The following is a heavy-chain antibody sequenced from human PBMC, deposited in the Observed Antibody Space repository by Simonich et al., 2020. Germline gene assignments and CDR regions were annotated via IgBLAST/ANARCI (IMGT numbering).Heavy chain of an antibody. CDR3: ATGIAARYYYYGMDV. CDR1: GYTFTGYY. Sequence: QVQLGQSGAEVKKTGASVKVSCRAYGYTFTGYYMLWVRHAPGQGIEWWGRFNPNNGGTKNAQKFQGRVTRTRNTAISTAYMELSRLRSDDTAVYYCATGIAARYYYYGMDVWGQGTTVTVSS. J-gene: IGHJ6*02. D-gene: IGHD6-6*01. CDR2: FNPNNGGT. V-gene: IGHV1-2*06.